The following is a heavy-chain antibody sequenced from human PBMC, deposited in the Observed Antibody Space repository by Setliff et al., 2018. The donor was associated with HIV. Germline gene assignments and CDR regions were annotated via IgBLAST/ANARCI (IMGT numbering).Heavy chain of an antibody. CDR2: ISSSGNYI. Sequence: GGSLRLSCAASGFTFSNYALSWVRQAPGKGLEWVSSISSSGNYINYADSVKGRFTISRDNAKNSLDLKMNSLRAEDTAVYFCARSESSGYSLPYTRFDAWGQGALVTVSS. CDR1: GFTFSNYA. V-gene: IGHV3-21*01. D-gene: IGHD3-22*01. CDR3: ARSESSGYSLPYTRFDA. J-gene: IGHJ5*02.